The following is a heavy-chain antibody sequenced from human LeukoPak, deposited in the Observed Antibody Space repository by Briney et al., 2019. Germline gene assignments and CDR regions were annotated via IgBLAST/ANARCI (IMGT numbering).Heavy chain of an antibody. V-gene: IGHV3-7*05. J-gene: IGHJ4*02. CDR3: ARGRMAVAGSYEY. Sequence: GGSLRLSCAASGITFGSYWMTWVRQAPGKGLECVANIKPDGSENYYVDSVEGRFTVSRDNAKNSLFLEMNSLRPEDTAVYYCARGRMAVAGSYEYWGQGALVTVSS. CDR2: IKPDGSEN. CDR1: GITFGSYW. D-gene: IGHD6-19*01.